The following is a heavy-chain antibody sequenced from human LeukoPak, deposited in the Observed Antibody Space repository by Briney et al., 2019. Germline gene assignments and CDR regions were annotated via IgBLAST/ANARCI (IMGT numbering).Heavy chain of an antibody. CDR3: ARGAPVRQVYYYYGMDV. CDR2: IYTSGST. CDR1: GGSFSGYY. J-gene: IGHJ6*02. D-gene: IGHD1-26*01. Sequence: SETLSLTCAVYGGSFSGYYWSWIRQPAGKGLEWIGRIYTSGSTNYNPSLKSRVTMSVDTSKNQFSLKLSSVTAADTAVYYCARGAPVRQVYYYYGMDVWGQGTTVTVSS. V-gene: IGHV4-59*10.